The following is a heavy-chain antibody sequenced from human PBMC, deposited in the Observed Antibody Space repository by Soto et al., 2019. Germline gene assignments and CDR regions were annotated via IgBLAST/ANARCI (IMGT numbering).Heavy chain of an antibody. V-gene: IGHV3-23*01. CDR3: TRILWSSRRDALDI. J-gene: IGHJ6*02. CDR1: GFTLRHYA. D-gene: IGHD2-21*01. CDR2: IGTSGTPT. Sequence: PGGSLRLSCIASGFTLRHYAMAWVRQAPGEDLEWVSAIGTSGTPTLYADSVKSRFSISRDDSRNTVSLQMNSLGVEDTATYYCTRILWSSRRDALDIWGQGTTVTVSS.